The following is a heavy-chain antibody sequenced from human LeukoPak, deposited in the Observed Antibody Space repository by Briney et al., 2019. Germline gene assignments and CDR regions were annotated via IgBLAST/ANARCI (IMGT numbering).Heavy chain of an antibody. CDR3: AKGGTGSGYSRIDS. Sequence: GGSLRLSCAASGFTFTNYAMTWVRQAPGKGLEWVSSISGSGNTYYADSAKGRFTISRDNSKNTPSLQMNSLRAEDTAVYYCAKGGTGSGYSRIDSWGQGTLVTVSS. CDR2: ISGSGNT. J-gene: IGHJ4*02. D-gene: IGHD3-22*01. V-gene: IGHV3-23*01. CDR1: GFTFTNYA.